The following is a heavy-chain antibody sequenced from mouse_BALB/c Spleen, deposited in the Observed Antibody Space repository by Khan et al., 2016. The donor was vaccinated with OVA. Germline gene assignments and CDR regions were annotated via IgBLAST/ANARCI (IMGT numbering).Heavy chain of an antibody. J-gene: IGHJ3*01. CDR1: GYTFTNFG. CDR3: ARGLNYYGSWFAY. D-gene: IGHD1-1*01. V-gene: IGHV9-1*02. CDR2: INTSTGEP. Sequence: QIQLVQSGPELKKPGETVKISCKASGYTFTNFGMNWVKQAPGKALKWMGWINTSTGEPTYADDFKGRFAFSLETSARTAYLQINNLKNEDMATYFCARGLNYYGSWFAYWGQGTLVTVSA.